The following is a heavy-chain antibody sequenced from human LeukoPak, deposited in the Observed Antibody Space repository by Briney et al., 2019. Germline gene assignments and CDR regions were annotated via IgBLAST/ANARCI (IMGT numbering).Heavy chain of an antibody. V-gene: IGHV4-34*01. CDR1: GGSFSGYY. J-gene: IGHJ4*02. CDR2: INHSGST. D-gene: IGHD5-18*01. CDR3: ARKPWIQLWSFFDY. Sequence: SETLSLTCAVYGGSFSGYYWSWIRQPPGEGLEWIGEINHSGSTNYNPSLKSRVTISVDTSKNQFSLKLSSVTAADTAVYYCARKPWIQLWSFFDYWGQGTLVTVSS.